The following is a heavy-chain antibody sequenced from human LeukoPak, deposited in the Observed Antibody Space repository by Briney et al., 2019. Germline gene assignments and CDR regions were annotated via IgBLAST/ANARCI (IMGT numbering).Heavy chain of an antibody. Sequence: SETLSLTCTVSGGSISSSRYYWGWIRQPPGKGLEWIGSIYYSGSTYYNPSLKSRVTISVDTSKNQFSLRLTSVTAADTAVYYCARQTGSGLFILPGGQGTLVTVSS. V-gene: IGHV4-39*01. D-gene: IGHD3/OR15-3a*01. CDR3: ARQTGSGLFILP. J-gene: IGHJ4*02. CDR1: GGSISSSRYY. CDR2: IYYSGST.